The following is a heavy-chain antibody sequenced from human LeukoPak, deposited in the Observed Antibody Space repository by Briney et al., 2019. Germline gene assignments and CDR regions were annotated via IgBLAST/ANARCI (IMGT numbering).Heavy chain of an antibody. Sequence: KPSQTLSLTCTVSGGSISSGSYYWSWIRQPAGKGLEWIGRIYSSGSTNYNPSLKSRVTISLDTSKNQFSLKLSSVTAADTAVYYCARDSVALNLPLASGSTNFDYWGQGTLVTASS. J-gene: IGHJ4*02. CDR3: ARDSVALNLPLASGSTNFDY. CDR1: GGSISSGSYY. D-gene: IGHD3-10*01. CDR2: IYSSGST. V-gene: IGHV4-61*02.